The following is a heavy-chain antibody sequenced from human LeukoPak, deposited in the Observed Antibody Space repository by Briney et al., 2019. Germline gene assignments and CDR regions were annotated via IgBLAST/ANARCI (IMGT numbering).Heavy chain of an antibody. Sequence: GASVKVCCKASGGTFSSCAISWVRQAPGQGLEWMGGIIPIFGTANYAQKFQGRVTITADESTSTAYMELSSLRSEDTAVYYCARQGATTDFDYWGQGTLVTVSS. CDR3: ARQGATTDFDY. J-gene: IGHJ4*02. CDR2: IIPIFGTA. V-gene: IGHV1-69*13. CDR1: GGTFSSCA. D-gene: IGHD1-26*01.